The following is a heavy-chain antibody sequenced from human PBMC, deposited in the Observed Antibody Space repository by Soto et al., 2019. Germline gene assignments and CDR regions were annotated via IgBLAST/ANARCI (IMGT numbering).Heavy chain of an antibody. Sequence: QVQLVKSGGGVVEPGRSLSLSCAASGFSFSSYAMHWVRQAPGKGLEWVAVIAADGVDKKYADSVKGRITISRDNSKNTLSLQMNSLRPEDTAVYYCAKDPRRAAVYFFDYWGHGTLVTVSS. V-gene: IGHV3-30*18. CDR3: AKDPRRAAVYFFDY. CDR1: GFSFSSYA. J-gene: IGHJ4*01. CDR2: IAADGVDK. D-gene: IGHD6-13*01.